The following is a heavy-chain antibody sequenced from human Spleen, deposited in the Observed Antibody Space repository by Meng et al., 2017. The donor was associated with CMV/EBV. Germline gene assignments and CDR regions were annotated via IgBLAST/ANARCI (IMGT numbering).Heavy chain of an antibody. CDR1: GGTFTSYT. J-gene: IGHJ4*02. Sequence: HVQLVQSGAELKKPGSSVKVSCKVSGGTFTSYTISWVRQAPGQGLEWMGWISAYNGNTNYAQKLQGRVTMTTDTSTSTAYMELRSLRSDDTAVYYCARVFGNREPFDYWGQGTLVTVSS. V-gene: IGHV1-18*01. D-gene: IGHD1-14*01. CDR3: ARVFGNREPFDY. CDR2: ISAYNGNT.